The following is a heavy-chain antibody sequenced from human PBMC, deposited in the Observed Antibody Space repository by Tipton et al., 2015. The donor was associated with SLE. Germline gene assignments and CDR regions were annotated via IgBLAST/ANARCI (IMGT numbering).Heavy chain of an antibody. CDR3: ARHLPVGYCDILTGYANDAFDI. J-gene: IGHJ3*02. CDR2: IYYSGST. V-gene: IGHV4-59*08. D-gene: IGHD3-9*01. Sequence: TLSLTCTVSGGSISSYYWSWIRQPPGQGLEWIGYIYYSGSTNYNPSLKSRVTITVDTAKNQFSLQLSSVTAADTAVYYCARHLPVGYCDILTGYANDAFDIWGQGTMVTVSS. CDR1: GGSISSYY.